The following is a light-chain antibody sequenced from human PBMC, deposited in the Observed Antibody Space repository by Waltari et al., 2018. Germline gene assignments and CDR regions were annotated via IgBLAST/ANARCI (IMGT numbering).Light chain of an antibody. V-gene: IGLV1-47*01. J-gene: IGLJ2*01. CDR1: SSTIGSNY. Sequence: QSVLTQPPSASGTPGQRVTISCSGSSSTIGSNYVYWYQQLPGTAPKLLIYRNKQRPSGVPDRFSGSKSGTSASLAISGLRSEDEADYYCAAWDASLSGPVFGGGTKLTVL. CDR2: RNK. CDR3: AAWDASLSGPV.